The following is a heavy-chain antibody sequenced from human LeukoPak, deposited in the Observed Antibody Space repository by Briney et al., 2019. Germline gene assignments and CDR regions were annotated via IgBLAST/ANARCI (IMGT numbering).Heavy chain of an antibody. CDR3: ARDGANSLCKGGAYFLD. J-gene: IGHJ1*01. Sequence: PGGSLRLSCAASGFTFSTNAMHWVRQAPGKGLEWMAVISFNGSSDTYADPVEGRFTISRDNSKNTLYLQMNSLRSDDTAVYYCARDGANSLCKGGAYFLDWGQGALVTVSS. CDR1: GFTFSTNA. V-gene: IGHV3-30*04. CDR2: ISFNGSSD. D-gene: IGHD4/OR15-4a*01.